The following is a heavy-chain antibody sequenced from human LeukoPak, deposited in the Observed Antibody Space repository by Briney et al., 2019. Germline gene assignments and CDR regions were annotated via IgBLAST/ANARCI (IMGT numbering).Heavy chain of an antibody. CDR3: ANVWTAGYYFDY. CDR1: GFTFSSYW. Sequence: GGSLRLSCAASGFTFSSYWMSWVRQAPGKGLEWVVNIKQDGSEKYYVDSVKGRFTISRDNSKNTLYLQMNSLRAEDTAVYYCANVWTAGYYFDYWGQGTLVTVSS. J-gene: IGHJ4*02. V-gene: IGHV3-7*03. D-gene: IGHD2-21*01. CDR2: IKQDGSEK.